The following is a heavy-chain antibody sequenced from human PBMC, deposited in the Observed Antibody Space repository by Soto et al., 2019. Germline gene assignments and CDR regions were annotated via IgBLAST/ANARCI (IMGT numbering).Heavy chain of an antibody. CDR1: GGTFSSYA. D-gene: IGHD1-26*01. V-gene: IGHV1-69*06. CDR2: IIPIFGTA. CDR3: ARGGVGGSGGYFAY. J-gene: IGHJ4*02. Sequence: QVQLVQSGAEVKKPGSSVKVSCKASGGTFSSYAISWVRQAPGQGLEWMGGIIPIFGTANYPQKFQGRVTIPADKPRSTAYRGLSGLRSENRAVFYWARGGVGGSGGYFAYGGQGTLVTVSS.